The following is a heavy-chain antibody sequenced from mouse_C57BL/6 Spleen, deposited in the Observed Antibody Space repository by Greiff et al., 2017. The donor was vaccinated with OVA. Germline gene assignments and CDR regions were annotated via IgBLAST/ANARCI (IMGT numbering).Heavy chain of an antibody. CDR2: IYPGDGDT. Sequence: QVTLKVSGAELVKPGASVKISCKASGYAFSSYWMNWVKQRPGKGLEWIGQIYPGDGDTNYNGKFKGKATLTADKSSSTAYMQLSSLTSEDSAVYFCARGDDYDVGYWGQGTTLTVSS. J-gene: IGHJ2*01. V-gene: IGHV1-80*01. CDR1: GYAFSSYW. CDR3: ARGDDYDVGY. D-gene: IGHD2-4*01.